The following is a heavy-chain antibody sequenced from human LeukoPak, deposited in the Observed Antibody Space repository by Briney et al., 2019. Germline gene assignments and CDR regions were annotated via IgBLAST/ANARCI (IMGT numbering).Heavy chain of an antibody. CDR1: GGSISSSSYY. Sequence: SGTLSLTCTVSGGSISSSSYYWGWIRQPPGKGLEWIGSIYYSGSTYYNPSLKSRVTISVDTSKNQFSLKLSSVTAADTAVYYCAGWLVRVAFDIWGQGTMVTVSS. J-gene: IGHJ3*02. D-gene: IGHD6-19*01. V-gene: IGHV4-39*01. CDR3: AGWLVRVAFDI. CDR2: IYYSGST.